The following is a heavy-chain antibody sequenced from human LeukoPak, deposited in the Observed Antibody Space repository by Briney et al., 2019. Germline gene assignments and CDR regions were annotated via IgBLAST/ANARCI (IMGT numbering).Heavy chain of an antibody. V-gene: IGHV1-69*04. CDR1: GGTFSSYA. J-gene: IGHJ4*02. D-gene: IGHD6-6*01. CDR2: IIPILGIA. CDR3: ARDLIAARSYYFDY. Sequence: GASVKASCKASGGTFSSYAISWVRQAPGQGLEWMGRIIPILGIANYAQKFQGRVTITADKSASTAYMELSSLRSEDTAVYYCARDLIAARSYYFDYWGQGTLVTVSS.